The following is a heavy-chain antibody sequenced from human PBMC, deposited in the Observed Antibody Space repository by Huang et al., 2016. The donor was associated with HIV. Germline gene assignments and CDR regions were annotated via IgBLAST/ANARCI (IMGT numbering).Heavy chain of an antibody. CDR3: ACRPEMVTTFFDY. D-gene: IGHD5-18*01. CDR2: IISIFGTT. Sequence: QVQLVQSGAEVKKPGSSVKVSCKVSGGIFNTHVITWVRHAPGQGLEWVGGIISIFGTTKYAQKFQGRVTITADDSTNTAHLELTRLEFEDTAVYYCACRPEMVTTFFDYWGQGTLVTVSS. J-gene: IGHJ4*02. V-gene: IGHV1-69*01. CDR1: GGIFNTHV.